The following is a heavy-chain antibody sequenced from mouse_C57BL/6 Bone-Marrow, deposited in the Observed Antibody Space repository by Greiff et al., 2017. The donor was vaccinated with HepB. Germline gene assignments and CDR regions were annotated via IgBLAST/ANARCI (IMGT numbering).Heavy chain of an antibody. CDR2: IRLKSGNSAT. CDR3: AEYGGYYWWYFDV. V-gene: IGHV6-3*01. D-gene: IGHD2-3*01. Sequence: EVQLVESGGGLVQPGGSMKLSCVASGFTFSNYWMNWVRQSPEKGLEWVDQIRLKSGNSATHYAESVKGKFNISRDDSKGSVYLRMNNLRAEDTGIYYCAEYGGYYWWYFDVWGTGTTVTVSS. CDR1: GFTFSNYW. J-gene: IGHJ1*03.